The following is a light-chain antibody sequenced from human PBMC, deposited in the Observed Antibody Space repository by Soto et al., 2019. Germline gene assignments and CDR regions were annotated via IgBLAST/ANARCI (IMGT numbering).Light chain of an antibody. V-gene: IGLV2-14*01. CDR3: SSYTSSNTWV. CDR2: EVS. Sequence: QSALTQPASVSGSPGQSITFSCTGTSSDVGVYNYVSWYQQHPGKAPKLMIYEVSHRPSGVSNRFSGSTSGNTASLTISGLQAEDEADYYCSSYTSSNTWVFGGGTKLTVL. J-gene: IGLJ3*02. CDR1: SSDVGVYNY.